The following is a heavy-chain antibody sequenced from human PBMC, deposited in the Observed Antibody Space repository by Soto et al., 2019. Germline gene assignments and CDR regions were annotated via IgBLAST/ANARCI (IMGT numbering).Heavy chain of an antibody. CDR2: IYGSGSLYASGTT. CDR1: GGSISEFY. V-gene: IGHV4-4*07. D-gene: IGHD1-26*01. Sequence: QVQLQESGPGLVRPSETLSLTCTVSGGSISEFYWSWIRQPAGKGREGIGRIYGSGSLYASGTTTHNPSLTSRITMSVDMYTNQVSLKLTSVTAADTDVDYCVSGGGRDSRSMYYYTGMDVWGQGTTVTVSS. CDR3: VSGGGRDSRSMYYYTGMDV. J-gene: IGHJ6*02.